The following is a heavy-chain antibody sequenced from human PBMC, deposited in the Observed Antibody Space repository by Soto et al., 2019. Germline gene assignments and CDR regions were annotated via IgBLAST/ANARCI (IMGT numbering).Heavy chain of an antibody. Sequence: ASVKVSCKVSGYTLTELSMHWVRQAPGKGLEWMGGFDPEDGETIYAQKFQGRVTMTEDTSTDTAYMELSSLRSEDTAVYYCATEPRTTVTTSYDYWGQGTLVTVSS. V-gene: IGHV1-24*01. CDR2: FDPEDGET. J-gene: IGHJ4*02. CDR3: ATEPRTTVTTSYDY. D-gene: IGHD4-4*01. CDR1: GYTLTELS.